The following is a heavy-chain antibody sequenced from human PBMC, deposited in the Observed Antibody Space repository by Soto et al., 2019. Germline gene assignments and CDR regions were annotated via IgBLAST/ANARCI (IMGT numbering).Heavy chain of an antibody. CDR2: IYHSGSP. Sequence: QVQLQESGPGLVKPSGTLSLTCAASSGSIFTTNWWSWVRQSPGRVLQWIGDIYHSGSPKYNPSLKSRVSISIDKSKDRFFLNLTSVTAADTAVYYGARKPDVATAKVGGGYVFDVWGQGTMVTVSS. D-gene: IGHD3-16*01. CDR3: ARKPDVATAKVGGGYVFDV. J-gene: IGHJ3*01. CDR1: SGSIFTTNW. V-gene: IGHV4-4*02.